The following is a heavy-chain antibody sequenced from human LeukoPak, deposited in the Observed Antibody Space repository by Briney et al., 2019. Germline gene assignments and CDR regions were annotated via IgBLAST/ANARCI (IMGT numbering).Heavy chain of an antibody. J-gene: IGHJ4*02. CDR3: GRVRQGIWFGELFSPPYYVDY. CDR1: GYTFTVYY. D-gene: IGHD3-10*01. V-gene: IGHV1-2*02. Sequence: ASATVSYTPSGYTFTVYYMHWVGQAPGQGGEGMGWINAKSGGTNYAQKFQGRGTINRDTSNSKAYMELSRLRCDDTAVGNCGRVRQGIWFGELFSPPYYVDYSGQGALFSLSS. CDR2: INAKSGGT.